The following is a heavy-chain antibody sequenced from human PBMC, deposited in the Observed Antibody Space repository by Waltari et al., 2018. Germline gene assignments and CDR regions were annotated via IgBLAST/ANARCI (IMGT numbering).Heavy chain of an antibody. V-gene: IGHV4-34*02. D-gene: IGHD2-21*01. J-gene: IGHJ4*02. Sequence: QVQLQQWGAGLLKPSETLSLTCAVYGASLSGYSWSWIRQPPGRGLEWIGEIDQSGTTNYSPSLKSRFTMSVDTSKSQFSLRLSSVTAADTAVYYCARSIPRSDFWGQGALVTVSS. CDR3: ARSIPRSDF. CDR1: GASLSGYS. CDR2: IDQSGTT.